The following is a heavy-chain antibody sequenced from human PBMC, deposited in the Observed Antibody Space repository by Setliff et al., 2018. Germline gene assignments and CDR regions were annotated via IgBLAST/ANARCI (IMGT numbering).Heavy chain of an antibody. D-gene: IGHD3-16*02. CDR2: ISSTITST. J-gene: IGHJ6*02. Sequence: PSCAASGFTFSSSAMAWVRQAPGKGLEWVSAISSTITSTYYADSVKGRFTISRDNSKNTLYLRMNALRAEDTGLYYCARDRGQVTVNNRYGFYYYGMDVWGQGTTVTVSS. V-gene: IGHV3-23*01. CDR1: GFTFSSSA. CDR3: ARDRGQVTVNNRYGFYYYGMDV.